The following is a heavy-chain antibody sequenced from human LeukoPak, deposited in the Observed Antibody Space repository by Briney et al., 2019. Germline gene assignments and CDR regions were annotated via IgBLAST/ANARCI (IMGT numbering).Heavy chain of an antibody. D-gene: IGHD2-2*01. CDR2: ISAYNGDT. Sequence: ASVKVSCKASGYTFTNYGVSWVRQAPGQGLEWMGWISAYNGDTKYAQKLQGRVTMTTDTSTSTAYMELRSLRSDDTAVFYCARDGVMPATIPLGDWGQGTLVTVSS. CDR1: GYTFTNYG. J-gene: IGHJ4*02. V-gene: IGHV1-18*01. CDR3: ARDGVMPATIPLGD.